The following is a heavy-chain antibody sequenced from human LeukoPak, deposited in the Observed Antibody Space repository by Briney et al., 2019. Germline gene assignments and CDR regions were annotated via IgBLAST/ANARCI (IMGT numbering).Heavy chain of an antibody. D-gene: IGHD6-19*01. CDR1: GYSISSGYY. J-gene: IGHJ4*02. Sequence: SETLSLTCTVSGYSISSGYYWGWIRQPPGKGLEWIGSIYHSGSTYYNPSLKSRVTISVDTSKNQFSLKLSSVTAADTAVYYCARAGEQWLVPRLDYWGQGTLVTVSS. CDR2: IYHSGST. CDR3: ARAGEQWLVPRLDY. V-gene: IGHV4-38-2*02.